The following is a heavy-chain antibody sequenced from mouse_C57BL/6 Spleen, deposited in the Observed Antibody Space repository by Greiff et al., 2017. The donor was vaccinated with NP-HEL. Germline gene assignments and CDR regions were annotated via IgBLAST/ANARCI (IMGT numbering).Heavy chain of an antibody. V-gene: IGHV1-52*01. CDR2: IDPSDSET. CDR3: ARPYDGYFDY. J-gene: IGHJ2*01. Sequence: QVQLKQPGAELVRPGSSVKLSCKASGYTFTSYWMHWVKQRPIQGLEWIGNIDPSDSETHYNQKFKDKATLTVVKSSSTAYMQLISLTSEDSAVYYCARPYDGYFDYWGQGTTLTVSS. CDR1: GYTFTSYW. D-gene: IGHD2-3*01.